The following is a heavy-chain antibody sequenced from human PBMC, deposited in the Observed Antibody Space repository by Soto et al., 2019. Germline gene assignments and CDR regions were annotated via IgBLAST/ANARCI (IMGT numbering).Heavy chain of an antibody. Sequence: FGPTLVNPTQTLTLTCTFSGFSLSTSGVGVGWIRQPPGKALEWLALIYWNDDKRYSPSLKSRLTITKDTSKNQVVLTMTNMDPVDTATYYCAHRLFHCSGGSCYSPHFDYWGQGTLVTVSS. J-gene: IGHJ4*02. CDR1: GFSLSTSGVG. V-gene: IGHV2-5*01. D-gene: IGHD2-15*01. CDR3: AHRLFHCSGGSCYSPHFDY. CDR2: IYWNDDK.